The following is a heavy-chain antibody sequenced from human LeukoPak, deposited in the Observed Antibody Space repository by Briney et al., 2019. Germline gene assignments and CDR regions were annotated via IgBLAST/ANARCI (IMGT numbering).Heavy chain of an antibody. CDR1: GFILRSYT. CDR3: AKQNTVTLIDY. Sequence: PGGSLRLSCVASGFILRSYTMSWVRRAPGKGPEWVSAISGSGAGTDYADSVKGRFTISRDNSKSTLYLQMNNLRAEDTAVYYCAKQNTVTLIDYWGQGTLVTVSS. D-gene: IGHD4-11*01. V-gene: IGHV3-23*01. CDR2: ISGSGAGT. J-gene: IGHJ4*02.